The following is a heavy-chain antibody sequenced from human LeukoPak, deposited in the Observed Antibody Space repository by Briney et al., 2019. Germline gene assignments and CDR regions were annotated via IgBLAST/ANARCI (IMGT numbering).Heavy chain of an antibody. V-gene: IGHV3-11*01. CDR2: ISSSGSTI. J-gene: IGHJ3*02. CDR3: AREEKAAFDI. CDR1: GFTFSDYY. Sequence: PGGSLRLSCAASGFTFSDYYMSWSGQVPGKGLKWVSYISSSGSTIYYADSVKGRFTISRDNAKNSLYLQMNSLRAEDTAVYYCAREEKAAFDIWGQGTMVTVSS.